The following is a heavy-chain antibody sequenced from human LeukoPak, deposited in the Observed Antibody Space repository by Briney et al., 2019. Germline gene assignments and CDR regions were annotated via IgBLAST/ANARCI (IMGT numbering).Heavy chain of an antibody. D-gene: IGHD3-22*01. CDR2: IRYDGSNK. CDR3: ARGYYDSSGYYPGYYYYMDV. CDR1: GFTFSSYG. J-gene: IGHJ6*03. V-gene: IGHV3-30*02. Sequence: PGGSLRLSCAASGFTFSSYGMHWVRQAPGKGLEWVAFIRYDGSNKYYADSVKGRFTISRDNSKNTLYLQMNSLRAEDTAVYYCARGYYDSSGYYPGYYYYMDVWGKGTTVTISS.